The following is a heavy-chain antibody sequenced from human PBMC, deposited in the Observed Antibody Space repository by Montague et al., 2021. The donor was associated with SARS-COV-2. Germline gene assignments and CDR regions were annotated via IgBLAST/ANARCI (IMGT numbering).Heavy chain of an antibody. D-gene: IGHD3-3*01. CDR2: IYYSGST. CDR3: ASGGTIFGVVIRPSDY. V-gene: IGHV4-31*03. CDR1: GGSISSGGYY. Sequence: TLSLTCTVSGGSISSGGYYWSWIRQHPGKGLEWIGYIYYSGSTYNNPSLKSRVTISVDTSKNQFFLKLSSVTAADTAVYYCASGGTIFGVVIRPSDYWGQGTLVTVSS. J-gene: IGHJ4*02.